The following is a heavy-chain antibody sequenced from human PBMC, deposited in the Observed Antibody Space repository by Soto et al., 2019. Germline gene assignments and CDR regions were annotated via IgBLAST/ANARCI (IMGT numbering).Heavy chain of an antibody. V-gene: IGHV3-48*02. Sequence: GGSLRLSCAASGFTFSTSGMNWVRQAPGKGLEWVSHISVSGNTIYYIDSVKGRFTISRDNARNSLYLQMNSLRDEDTAVYYCASERYASGHSYYWGQGTLVTVSS. J-gene: IGHJ4*02. D-gene: IGHD6-19*01. CDR1: GFTFSTSG. CDR2: ISVSGNTI. CDR3: ASERYASGHSYY.